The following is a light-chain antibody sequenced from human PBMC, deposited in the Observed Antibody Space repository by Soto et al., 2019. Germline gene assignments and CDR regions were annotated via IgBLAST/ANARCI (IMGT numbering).Light chain of an antibody. CDR2: GAS. CDR1: QSVSSSY. Sequence: EIVLTQSPGTLSLSPGERATLSCRASQSVSSSYLAWYQQKPGQAPRLLIYGASSRATGIPDRFSGCGSGTDFTLTISRLEPEDFAVYYCQQYGSSLRTFGQGTKVDIK. CDR3: QQYGSSLRT. J-gene: IGKJ1*01. V-gene: IGKV3-20*01.